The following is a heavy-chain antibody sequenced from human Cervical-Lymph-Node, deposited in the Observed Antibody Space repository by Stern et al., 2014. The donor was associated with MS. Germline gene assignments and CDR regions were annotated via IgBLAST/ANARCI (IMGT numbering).Heavy chain of an antibody. D-gene: IGHD4-17*01. Sequence: VHLVESGGGVVQPGKSLRLSCAASGFTFSSYALHWVRQAPGKGLEWVALISFDGNNKYYADSVRGRFTVSRDNSKNTLYLQMNSLRVEDTAVYFCVKDGVDFGDALYYYYGMDVWGQGTTVTVSS. CDR3: VKDGVDFGDALYYYYGMDV. J-gene: IGHJ6*02. CDR2: ISFDGNNK. CDR1: GFTFSSYA. V-gene: IGHV3-30*01.